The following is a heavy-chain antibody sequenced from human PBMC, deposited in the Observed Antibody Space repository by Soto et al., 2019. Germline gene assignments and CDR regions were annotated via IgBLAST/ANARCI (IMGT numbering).Heavy chain of an antibody. Sequence: GGSLRLSCAASGLTVSNAYMAWVRQAPGMGLEWVSVIYDNGTTYYADSVRGRFTISRDTSTNTLSLQMDSLRAEDTAVYYCVRPLPSGRNYGLDVWGQGTTVTVS. CDR1: GLTVSNAY. D-gene: IGHD3-10*01. J-gene: IGHJ6*02. CDR2: IYDNGTT. V-gene: IGHV3-53*01. CDR3: VRPLPSGRNYGLDV.